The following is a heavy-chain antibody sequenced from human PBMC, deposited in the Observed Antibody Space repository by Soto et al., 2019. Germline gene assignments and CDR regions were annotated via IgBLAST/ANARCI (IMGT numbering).Heavy chain of an antibody. Sequence: EVQLVESGGGLVQPGGSLTLSCAVSGFTLRSYWMHWVRQAPGKGLEWVARIDSDGRSTNYADSVKGRFTISRDNAENTVFLQMIRLRAEEMDVYYCERGVVVYQQLERGSDRFDPWGQGTLVTVSS. CDR3: ERGVVVYQQLERGSDRFDP. J-gene: IGHJ5*02. CDR1: GFTLRSYW. V-gene: IGHV3-74*01. CDR2: IDSDGRST. D-gene: IGHD1-1*01.